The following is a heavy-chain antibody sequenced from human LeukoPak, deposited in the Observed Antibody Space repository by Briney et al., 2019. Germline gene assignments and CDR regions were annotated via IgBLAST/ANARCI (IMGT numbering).Heavy chain of an antibody. Sequence: ASVKVSCKASGYTFTSYDINWVRQATGQGLEWMGWMNPNSGNTGYAQKFQGRVTMTRNTSISTAYMELSSLRSEDTAVYYCARGYSSGWYTPYYYYGMDVWGQGTTVTVSS. V-gene: IGHV1-8*01. D-gene: IGHD6-19*01. CDR3: ARGYSSGWYTPYYYYGMDV. J-gene: IGHJ6*02. CDR2: MNPNSGNT. CDR1: GYTFTSYD.